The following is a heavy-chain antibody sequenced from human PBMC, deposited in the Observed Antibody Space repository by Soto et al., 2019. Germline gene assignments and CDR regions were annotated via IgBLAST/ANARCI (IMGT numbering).Heavy chain of an antibody. CDR1: GGSISSGDYY. CDR3: ARAGPAAISYFYYNYGMDV. V-gene: IGHV4-30-4*01. J-gene: IGHJ6*02. D-gene: IGHD2-2*02. CDR2: IYYSGST. Sequence: SETLSLTCTVSGGSISSGDYYWSWIRQPPGKCLEWIGYIYYSGSTYYNPSLKSRVTISVDTSKNQFSLKLSSVTAADTAVYYCARAGPAAISYFYYNYGMDVWGQGTTVTVSS.